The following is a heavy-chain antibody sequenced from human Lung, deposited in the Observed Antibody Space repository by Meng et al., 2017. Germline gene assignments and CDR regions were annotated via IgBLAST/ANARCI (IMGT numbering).Heavy chain of an antibody. CDR2: IHTSGTT. J-gene: IGHJ4*02. V-gene: IGHV4-61*02. CDR3: ARVSYGGPMDY. D-gene: IGHD4-23*01. CDR1: GRSFINCSHS. Sequence: QVTRTESGPPLDNPTQTLPLTCTRSGRSFINCSHSWTWIRQPAGKGLEWMGRIHTSGTTNYNPSLKSRVTIAVDTSKNQFSLKLSSVTAADTAVYYCARVSYGGPMDYWGQGTLVTVSS.